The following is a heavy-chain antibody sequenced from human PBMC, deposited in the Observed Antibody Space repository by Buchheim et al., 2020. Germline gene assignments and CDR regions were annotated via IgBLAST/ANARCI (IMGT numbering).Heavy chain of an antibody. V-gene: IGHV3-30-3*01. CDR1: GFTFSSYA. CDR3: ARDRQRGYSYLRYYYYGMDV. Sequence: VQLVESGGGVVQPGRSLRLSCAASGFTFSSYAMHWVRQAPGKGLEWVAVISYDGTNKYYADSVKGRFTISRDNSKNTLYLQMNSLRAEDTAVYYCARDRQRGYSYLRYYYYGMDVWGQGTT. D-gene: IGHD5-18*01. CDR2: ISYDGTNK. J-gene: IGHJ6*02.